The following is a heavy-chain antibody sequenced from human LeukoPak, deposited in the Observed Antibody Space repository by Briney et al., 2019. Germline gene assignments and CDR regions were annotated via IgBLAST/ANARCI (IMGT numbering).Heavy chain of an antibody. CDR2: IYPDESNI. J-gene: IGHJ4*02. CDR1: GYSFPTYW. CDR3: ARPPSRGYSSSFEY. V-gene: IGHV5-51*01. D-gene: IGHD2-2*03. Sequence: GESLKISCKGSGYSFPTYWIAWVRQMPGKGLEWMGIIYPDESNIRYSPSFQGQVTISADKSISTAYLQLSSLNASDTAMYYCARPPSRGYSSSFEYWGQGTLVTVSS.